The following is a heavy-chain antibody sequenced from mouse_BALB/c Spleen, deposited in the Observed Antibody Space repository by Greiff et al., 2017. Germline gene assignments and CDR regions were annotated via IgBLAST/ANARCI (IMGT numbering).Heavy chain of an antibody. V-gene: IGHV14-4*02. CDR2: IDPENGDT. J-gene: IGHJ2*01. CDR1: GFNIKDYY. Sequence: VQLQQSGAELVRSGASVKLSCTASGFNIKDYYMHWVKQRPEQGLEWIGWIDPENGDTEYAPKFQGKATMTADTSSNTAYLQLSSLTSEDTAVYYCNIGYDVDDNWGQGTTLTVSS. D-gene: IGHD2-2*01. CDR3: NIGYDVDDN.